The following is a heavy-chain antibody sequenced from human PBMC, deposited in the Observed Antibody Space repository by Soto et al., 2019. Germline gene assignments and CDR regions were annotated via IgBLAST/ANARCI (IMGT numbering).Heavy chain of an antibody. CDR3: AREIQSGWYEDWYCDL. D-gene: IGHD6-19*01. CDR1: GFTFSSYW. Sequence: EVQLVESGGGLVQPGGSLRLSCAASGFTFSSYWMSWVRQAPGKRLERVANIKQDGSEKYYVDSVKGRFTISRDNAKNSLYLQINSRRAEGTAVYYCAREIQSGWYEDWYCDLWGRGTLVTVSS. CDR2: IKQDGSEK. V-gene: IGHV3-7*01. J-gene: IGHJ2*01.